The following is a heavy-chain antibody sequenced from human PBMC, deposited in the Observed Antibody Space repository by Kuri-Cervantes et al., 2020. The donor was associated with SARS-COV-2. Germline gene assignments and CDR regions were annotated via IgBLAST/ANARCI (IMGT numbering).Heavy chain of an antibody. Sequence: GGSLRLSCAASGFTFSSYAMSWVRQAPGKGLEWVSAISGIGGSTYYADSVKGRFTISRDNSKNTLYLQMNSPRAEDTAVYYCAKGRIHHSDAFDIWGQGTMVTVSS. CDR2: ISGIGGST. D-gene: IGHD1-14*01. J-gene: IGHJ3*02. CDR3: AKGRIHHSDAFDI. CDR1: GFTFSSYA. V-gene: IGHV3-23*01.